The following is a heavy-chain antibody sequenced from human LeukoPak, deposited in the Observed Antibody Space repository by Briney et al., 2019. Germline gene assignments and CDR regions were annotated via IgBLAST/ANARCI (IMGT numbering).Heavy chain of an antibody. CDR1: DYSISSAYY. CDR2: IYHSGST. J-gene: IGHJ4*02. CDR3: ARVGIAAAGISGYFDY. Sequence: PSETLSLTCTVSDYSISSAYYWGWIRQPPGKGLEWIGYIYHSGSTYYNPSLKSRVTISVDRSKNQFSLKLSSVTAADTAVYYCARVGIAAAGISGYFDYWGQGTLVTVSS. V-gene: IGHV4-38-2*02. D-gene: IGHD6-13*01.